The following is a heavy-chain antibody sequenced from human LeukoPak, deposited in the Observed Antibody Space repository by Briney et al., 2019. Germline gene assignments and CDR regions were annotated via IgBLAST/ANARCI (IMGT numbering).Heavy chain of an antibody. D-gene: IGHD2-2*01. CDR2: ISGSGGST. CDR1: GFTFSSYA. J-gene: IGHJ4*02. V-gene: IGHV3-23*01. Sequence: GGSLRLSCAASGFTFSSYAMSWVRQAPGKGLEWVSAISGSGGSTHYADSVKGRFTISRDNSKNTLYLQMNSLRAEDTAVYYCAKVMPLYQLQWGLYDYWGQGTLVTVSS. CDR3: AKVMPLYQLQWGLYDY.